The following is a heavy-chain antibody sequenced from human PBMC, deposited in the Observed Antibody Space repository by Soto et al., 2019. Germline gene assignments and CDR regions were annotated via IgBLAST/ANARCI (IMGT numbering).Heavy chain of an antibody. D-gene: IGHD2-21*02. V-gene: IGHV1-46*01. J-gene: IGHJ4*02. CDR3: ASVTTIWSN. CDR1: GYSSSNYY. CDR2: VNPYGASS. Sequence: QVQVVQSGAEVKEPGASVKVSCKASGYSSSNYYTHWVRQAPGQGLEWMGIVNPYGASSNYAQSFQGIVTLTRDTSTNTDYMALSRLTSDDTAVYYCASVTTIWSNWGQGTLVTVSS.